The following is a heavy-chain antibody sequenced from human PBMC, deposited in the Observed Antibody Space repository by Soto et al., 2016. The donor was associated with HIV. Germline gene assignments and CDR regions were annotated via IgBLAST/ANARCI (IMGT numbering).Heavy chain of an antibody. CDR2: ISGSGGST. D-gene: IGHD6-13*01. J-gene: IGHJ6*02. CDR1: GFTFSSYA. Sequence: EVQLLESGGGLVQPGRSLRLSRAASGFTFSSYAMSWVRQAPGKGLEWVSAISGSGGSTYYADSVKGRFTISRDNSKNTLYLQMNSLRAEDTAVYYCARHSSSWYGEVDYYYGMDVWGQGTTVTVSS. CDR3: ARHSSSWYGEVDYYYGMDV. V-gene: IGHV3-23*01.